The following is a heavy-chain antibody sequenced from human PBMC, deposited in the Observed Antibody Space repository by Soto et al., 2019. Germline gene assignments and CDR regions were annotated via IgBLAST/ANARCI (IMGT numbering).Heavy chain of an antibody. CDR2: INHSGST. CDR1: GGSFSGYY. Sequence: SETLSLTCAVYGGSFSGYYWSWIRQPPGKGLEWIGEINHSGSTNYNPSLKSRVTISVDTSKNQFSLKLSSVTAADTAVYYCARGSPFFIAVAIRFDPWGQGTLVTVS. D-gene: IGHD6-19*01. V-gene: IGHV4-34*01. J-gene: IGHJ5*02. CDR3: ARGSPFFIAVAIRFDP.